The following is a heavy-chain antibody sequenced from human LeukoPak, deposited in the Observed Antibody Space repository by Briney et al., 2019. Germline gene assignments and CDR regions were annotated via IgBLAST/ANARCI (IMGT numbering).Heavy chain of an antibody. Sequence: SETLSLTCTVSGDSISRSSYYWGWIRRPPGKGLEWIASMYYRGTTYYNPSLRSRVTISVDTSKTQFSLMLTSVTAADTAMYYCSRREYCSGGSCYGKGFDPWGQGALVTVSS. V-gene: IGHV4-39*01. CDR1: GDSISRSSYY. D-gene: IGHD2-15*01. CDR3: SRREYCSGGSCYGKGFDP. J-gene: IGHJ5*02. CDR2: MYYRGTT.